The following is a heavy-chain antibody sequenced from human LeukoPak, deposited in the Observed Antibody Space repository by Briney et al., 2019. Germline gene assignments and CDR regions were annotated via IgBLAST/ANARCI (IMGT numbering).Heavy chain of an antibody. V-gene: IGHV1-18*01. J-gene: IGHJ4*02. CDR2: ISAYNGNT. Sequence: ASVKVSCKASGYTFTSYGISWVRQAPGQGLEWMGWISAYNGNTNYAQTLQGRVTMTTDTSTSTAYMELRSLRSDDAAVYYCGRGPRYYGSSGYYFVYWGERTLVTVS. CDR3: GRGPRYYGSSGYYFVY. D-gene: IGHD3-22*01. CDR1: GYTFTSYG.